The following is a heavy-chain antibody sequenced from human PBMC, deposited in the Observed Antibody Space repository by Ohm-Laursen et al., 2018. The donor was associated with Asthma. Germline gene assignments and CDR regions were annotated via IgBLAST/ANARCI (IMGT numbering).Heavy chain of an antibody. V-gene: IGHV3-33*01. CDR3: AAESASSGWYQQWYFDY. CDR2: IWYDGSNK. J-gene: IGHJ4*02. Sequence: SLRLSCTASGFTFSSYGMHWVRQAPGKGLEWVAVIWYDGSNKYYADSVKGRFTISRDNSKNTLYLQMSSLRSEDTAVYYCAAESASSGWYQQWYFDYWGQGTLVTVSS. D-gene: IGHD6-19*01. CDR1: GFTFSSYG.